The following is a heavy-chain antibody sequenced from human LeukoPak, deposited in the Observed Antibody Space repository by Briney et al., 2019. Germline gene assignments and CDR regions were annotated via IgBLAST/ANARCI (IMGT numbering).Heavy chain of an antibody. J-gene: IGHJ3*02. CDR2: IYTSGST. V-gene: IGHV4-61*02. Sequence: SETLSLTCTVSGGSISSGSYYWSWIRQPAGKGLEWIGRIYTSGSTNYNPSLKSRVTISVDTSNNQFSLKLSSVTAADTAVYYCARITDRTIFGEIMHGFDIWGQGTPVTVPS. CDR3: ARITDRTIFGEIMHGFDI. D-gene: IGHD3-3*01. CDR1: GGSISSGSYY.